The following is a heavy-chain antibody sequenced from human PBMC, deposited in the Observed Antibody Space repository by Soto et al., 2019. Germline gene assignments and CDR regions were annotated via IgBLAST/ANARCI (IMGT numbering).Heavy chain of an antibody. CDR3: AKDLDYGDYFDY. J-gene: IGHJ4*02. V-gene: IGHV3-23*01. CDR2: ISGSGGST. D-gene: IGHD4-17*01. CDR1: GFTFSSYA. Sequence: EVQLLESGGGLVQPGGSLRLSCAASGFTFSSYAMSWVRQAPGKGLEWVSAISGSGGSTYYADSVKGRFTISRDNSKNTLYLQMNSLRAEDTAVDYCAKDLDYGDYFDYWGQGTLVTVSS.